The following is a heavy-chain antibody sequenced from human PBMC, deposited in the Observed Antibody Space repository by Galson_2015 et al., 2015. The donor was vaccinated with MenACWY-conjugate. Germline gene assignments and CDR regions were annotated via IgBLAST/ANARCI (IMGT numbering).Heavy chain of an antibody. D-gene: IGHD3-22*01. Sequence: SLRLSCAASGFTFSNAWMSWVRQAPGKGLEWVAVISYDGSNKYYADSVKGRFTISRDNSKNTLYLQMNSLRAEDTAVYYCAKGYYDSSGWMYYFDYWGQGTLVTVSS. CDR3: AKGYYDSSGWMYYFDY. CDR2: ISYDGSNK. CDR1: GFTFSNAW. V-gene: IGHV3-30*18. J-gene: IGHJ4*02.